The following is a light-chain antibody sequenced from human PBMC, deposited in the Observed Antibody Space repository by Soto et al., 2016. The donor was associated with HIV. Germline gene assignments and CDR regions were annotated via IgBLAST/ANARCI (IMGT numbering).Light chain of an antibody. Sequence: DIQMTQSPSSLSASVGDRVTITCRASQDIRNDLGWYQQTPGKAPKRLIFAASSLQSGVPSRFSGSGSGTEFTLTISSLQPEDFATYYCLQHNSYPRTFGQGTNGGNQ. CDR1: QDIRND. CDR3: LQHNSYPRT. V-gene: IGKV1-17*01. J-gene: IGKJ1*01. CDR2: AAS.